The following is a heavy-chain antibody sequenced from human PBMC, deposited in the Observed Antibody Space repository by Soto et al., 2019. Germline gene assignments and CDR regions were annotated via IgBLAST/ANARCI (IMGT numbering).Heavy chain of an antibody. Sequence: EVQVVESGGGPVKPGGSLRLSCTFTFSMYSMNWVRQAPGKGLEWVASISSGSAYIKYAESVKGRFTISRDNAKNSLHLQMNSLRAEDTAIYHCARDQGGSYDSWFDPWGQGTLVTVSS. J-gene: IGHJ5*02. CDR2: ISSGSAYI. CDR1: TFSMYS. V-gene: IGHV3-21*06. D-gene: IGHD1-26*01. CDR3: ARDQGGSYDSWFDP.